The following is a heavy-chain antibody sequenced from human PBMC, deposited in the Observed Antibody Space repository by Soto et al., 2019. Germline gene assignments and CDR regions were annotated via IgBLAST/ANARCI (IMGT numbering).Heavy chain of an antibody. CDR1: GGTFSSYA. CDR2: IIPIFGTA. J-gene: IGHJ5*02. V-gene: IGHV1-69*01. CDR3: ARVSMVRGVITYNWFDP. Sequence: QVQLVQSGAEVKKPGSSVKVSCKASGGTFSSYAISWVRQAPGQGLEWMGGIIPIFGTANSAQKFQGRVTITADESTSTAYMELSSLRSEDTAVYYCARVSMVRGVITYNWFDPWGQGTLVTVSS. D-gene: IGHD3-10*01.